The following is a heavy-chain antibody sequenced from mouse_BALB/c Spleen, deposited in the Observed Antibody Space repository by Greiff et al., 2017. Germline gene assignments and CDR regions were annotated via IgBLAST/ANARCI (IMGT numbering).Heavy chain of an antibody. D-gene: IGHD2-1*01. CDR3: ARQGSTPAWFAY. J-gene: IGHJ3*01. V-gene: IGHV5-12-1*01. CDR2: ISSGGGST. CDR1: GFAFSSYD. Sequence: EVHLVESGGGLVKPGGSLKLSCAASGFAFSSYDMSWVRQTPEKRLEWVAYISSGGGSTYYPDTVKGRFTISRDNAKNTLYLQMSSLKSEDTAMYYCARQGSTPAWFAYWGQGTLVTVSA.